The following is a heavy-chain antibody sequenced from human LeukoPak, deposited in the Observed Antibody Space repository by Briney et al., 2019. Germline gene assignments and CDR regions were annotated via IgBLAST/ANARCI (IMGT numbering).Heavy chain of an antibody. J-gene: IGHJ4*02. D-gene: IGHD6-19*01. V-gene: IGHV3-30*04. CDR3: ARGVRMAVAGYIDY. CDR1: GFTFSTYA. Sequence: AGGSLRLSCAASGFTFSTYAMHWVRQAPGKGLEWVAAISYDGSNKNYADSVKGRFTISRDNSKNTLYLQMNSLRAEDTAVYYCARGVRMAVAGYIDYWGQGTLVTVSS. CDR2: ISYDGSNK.